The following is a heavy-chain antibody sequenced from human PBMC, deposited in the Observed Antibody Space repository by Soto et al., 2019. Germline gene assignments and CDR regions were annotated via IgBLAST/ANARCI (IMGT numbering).Heavy chain of an antibody. CDR3: ARGGRQQLIPTPISYKIDY. CDR1: GFTFSSYA. V-gene: IGHV3-30-3*01. CDR2: ISYDGSNK. J-gene: IGHJ4*02. Sequence: PGGSLRLSCAASGFTFSSYAMHWVRQAPGKGLEWVAVISYDGSNKYYADSVKGRFTISRDNSKNTLYLQMNSLRAEDTAVYYCARGGRQQLIPTPISYKIDYWGQGTLVTVSS. D-gene: IGHD6-13*01.